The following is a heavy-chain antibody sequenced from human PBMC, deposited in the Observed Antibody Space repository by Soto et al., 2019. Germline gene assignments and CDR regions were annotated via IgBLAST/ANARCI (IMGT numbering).Heavy chain of an antibody. D-gene: IGHD3-10*02. CDR1: WLSLSKGRMG. CDR2: MFSKDYI. CDR3: AGSVRDSDGHPARGFEP. J-gene: IGHJ5*02. V-gene: IGHV2-26*01. Sequence: QVLLKESGHVLVRPTETLTLTCSVSWLSLSKGRMGVAWILQPPGKALEWLAYMFSKDYISYNTSVRSRLSVSNDTSKRQVGLSMTNMDPVETATYFCAGSVRDSDGHPARGFEPWGQGILVTVSS.